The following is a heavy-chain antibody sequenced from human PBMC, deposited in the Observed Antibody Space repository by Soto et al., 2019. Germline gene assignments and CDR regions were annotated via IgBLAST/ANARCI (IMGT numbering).Heavy chain of an antibody. J-gene: IGHJ6*02. CDR2: INPNSGGT. CDR3: AREGYSSSRYYYGMDV. D-gene: IGHD6-6*01. V-gene: IGHV1-2*04. Sequence: RASVKVSCKASGYTFTGYYMHWVRQAPGQGLEWMGWINPNSGGTNYAQKFQGWVTMTRDTSISTAYMELSRLRSDDTAVYYCAREGYSSSRYYYGMDVWGPGTTVTVSS. CDR1: GYTFTGYY.